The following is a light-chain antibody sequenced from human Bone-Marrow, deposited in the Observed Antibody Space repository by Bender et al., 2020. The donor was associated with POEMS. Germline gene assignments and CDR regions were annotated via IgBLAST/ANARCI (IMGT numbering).Light chain of an antibody. J-gene: IGLJ3*02. CDR1: TSDIGGSNY. Sequence: QSALTQPASVSGSPGQSITISCTGTTSDIGGSNYVSWYQHLPGTAPKLLIYSSHRRPSEVPDRFSGSRSGTSASLAISGLQSEDEADYYCAVWDDSLNGWVFGGGTKLTVL. V-gene: IGLV1-44*01. CDR3: AVWDDSLNGWV. CDR2: SSH.